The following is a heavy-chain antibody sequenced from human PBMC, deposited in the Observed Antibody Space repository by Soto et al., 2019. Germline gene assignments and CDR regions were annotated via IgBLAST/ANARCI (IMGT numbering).Heavy chain of an antibody. D-gene: IGHD3-10*01. CDR1: GYTFTAYP. CDR2: INVANGDT. J-gene: IGHJ4*02. CDR3: ARKDYYGAGIYYFDH. V-gene: IGHV1-3*01. Sequence: ASVKGSCKASGYTFTAYPMHWVRQAPGQRLEWMGWINVANGDTGYSQKFQGRVTVTRDTSASTVYMEVSSLTSEDTAVYYCARKDYYGAGIYYFDHWGQGTLVTVSS.